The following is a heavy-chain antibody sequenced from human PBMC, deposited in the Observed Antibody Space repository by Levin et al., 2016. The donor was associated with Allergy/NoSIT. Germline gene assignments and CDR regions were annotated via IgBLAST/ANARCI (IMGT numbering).Heavy chain of an antibody. Sequence: GGSLRLSCAASGFDFSNYAMNWVRKAPGKGLEWVSHISSGGTAMFYADSVKGRFTVSRDNAKNSLYLQMSSLRDEDTAVYYCARDCSSITCPTYLALDHWGQGTLVTVSS. CDR3: ARDCSSITCPTYLALDH. D-gene: IGHD2-2*01. CDR2: ISSGGTAM. J-gene: IGHJ4*02. V-gene: IGHV3-48*02. CDR1: GFDFSNYA.